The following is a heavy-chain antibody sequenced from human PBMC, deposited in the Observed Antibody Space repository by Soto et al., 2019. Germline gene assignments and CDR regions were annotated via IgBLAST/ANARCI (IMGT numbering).Heavy chain of an antibody. CDR1: RGAFGDYW. D-gene: IGHD2-2*01. CDR2: INRDANDI. V-gene: IGHV3-74*01. Sequence: EVQLVESGGGLVQPGGSLRLSCEASRGAFGDYWMHWVRQAPGKGLVWVSRINRDANDIIYADSVKGRFTASRDNAKNMVFLQMNSLRVEDTAVYYCARDVPHQWFASWGQGTLVTVSS. CDR3: ARDVPHQWFAS. J-gene: IGHJ5*01.